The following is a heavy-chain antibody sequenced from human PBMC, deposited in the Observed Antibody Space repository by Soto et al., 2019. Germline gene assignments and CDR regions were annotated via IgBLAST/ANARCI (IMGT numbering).Heavy chain of an antibody. CDR2: IFDSGST. CDR1: GGSISGGVHS. J-gene: IGHJ2*01. Sequence: QVQLQESGPGLMKPSETLSLTCTVSGGSISGGVHSWSWIRQPPGKGLEWIGHIFDSGSTYYNPSLKSRLTISVDTSKNQFSLRLSSVTAADTAVYYCAREIMPLTNDWYFDLWDRGTLVTVSS. V-gene: IGHV4-30-4*01. D-gene: IGHD2-8*01. CDR3: AREIMPLTNDWYFDL.